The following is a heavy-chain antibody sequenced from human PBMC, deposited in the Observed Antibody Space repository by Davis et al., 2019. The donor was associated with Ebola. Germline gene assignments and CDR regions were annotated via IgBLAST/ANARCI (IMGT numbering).Heavy chain of an antibody. V-gene: IGHV3-30*02. D-gene: IGHD6-19*01. CDR1: GFTFTDHV. CDR3: ARSIAVAYFDY. Sequence: GESLKISCAASGFTFTDHVMHWVRRVPGKGLEWVALIVSDGHNKYSADSVKDRFTISRDNSKNSLYLQMNNLTPEDTAVYYCARSIAVAYFDYWGQGTLVTVSS. CDR2: IVSDGHNK. J-gene: IGHJ4*02.